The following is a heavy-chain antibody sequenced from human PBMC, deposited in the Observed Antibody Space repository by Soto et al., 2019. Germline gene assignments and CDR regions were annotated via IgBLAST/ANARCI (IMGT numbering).Heavy chain of an antibody. D-gene: IGHD2-2*01. Sequence: PGGSLILSCAASGFSLSSYSMNWVRQAPGKGLEWVSYISVNSDTIKYADSVKGRFTISRDNAKNSLYLQMNSLRAEDTAVYYCARYPYHDDWGQETWDTVS. CDR1: GFSLSSYS. CDR2: ISVNSDTI. V-gene: IGHV3-48*01. J-gene: IGHJ4*02. CDR3: ARYPYHDD.